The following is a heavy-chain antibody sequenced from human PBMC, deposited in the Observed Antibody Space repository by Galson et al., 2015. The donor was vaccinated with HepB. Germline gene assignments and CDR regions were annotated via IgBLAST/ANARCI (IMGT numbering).Heavy chain of an antibody. CDR2: IYSGGST. V-gene: IGHV3-53*01. CDR1: GFTVSSNY. CDR3: ARGSWYDFWRSFDY. Sequence: SLRLSCAASGFTVSSNYMSWVRQAPGKGLEWVSVIYSGGSTYYADSVKGRFTISRDNSKNTLYLQMNSLRAEDTAVYYCARGSWYDFWRSFDYWGQGTLVTVSS. J-gene: IGHJ4*02. D-gene: IGHD3-3*01.